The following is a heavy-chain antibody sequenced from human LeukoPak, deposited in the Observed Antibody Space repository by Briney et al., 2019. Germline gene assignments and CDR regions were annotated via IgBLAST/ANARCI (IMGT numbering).Heavy chain of an antibody. CDR2: ISYDGSNK. V-gene: IGHV3-30-3*01. CDR3: ARGEYHYYDSSGYYFDY. CDR1: GFTFSSSA. D-gene: IGHD3-22*01. J-gene: IGHJ4*02. Sequence: GGSLRLSCAASGFTFSSSAMHWVRQAPGKGLEWVAVISYDGSNKYYTDSVKGRFTISRDNSKNTLYLQMNSLRAEDTAVYYCARGEYHYYDSSGYYFDYWGQGTLVTVSS.